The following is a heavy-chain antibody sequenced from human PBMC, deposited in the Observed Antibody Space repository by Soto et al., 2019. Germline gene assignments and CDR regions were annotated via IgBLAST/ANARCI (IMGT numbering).Heavy chain of an antibody. D-gene: IGHD2-2*01. J-gene: IGHJ4*01. Sequence: ASVKVSCKTSGYAFSDYGVSWVRRAPGQGLEWMGWVNTYNGNTKYEKKFQGRVSFSTDASTRTVFLELTNLELDDAAVYYCARGFIPENYWGRGTRVTSPQ. V-gene: IGHV1-18*01. CDR3: ARGFIPENY. CDR1: GYAFSDYG. CDR2: VNTYNGNT.